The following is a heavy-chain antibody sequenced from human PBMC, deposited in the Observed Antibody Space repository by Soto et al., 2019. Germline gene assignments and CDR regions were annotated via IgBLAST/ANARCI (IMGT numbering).Heavy chain of an antibody. V-gene: IGHV3-30-3*01. CDR2: ISYDGSNK. Sequence: QVQLVESGGGVVQPGRSLRLSCAASGFTFSSYAMHWVRQAPGKGLEWVAVISYDGSNKYYADSVKGRFTISRDNSKNTLYLQMNSLRAEDTAVYYCARELSIVLVPAAELYYYGMDVWGQGTTVTVSS. J-gene: IGHJ6*02. CDR3: ARELSIVLVPAAELYYYGMDV. CDR1: GFTFSSYA. D-gene: IGHD2-2*01.